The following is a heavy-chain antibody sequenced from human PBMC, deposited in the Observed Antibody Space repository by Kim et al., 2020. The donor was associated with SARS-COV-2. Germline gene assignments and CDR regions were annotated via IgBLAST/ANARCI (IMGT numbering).Heavy chain of an antibody. CDR2: ISSSGSNI. V-gene: IGHV3-11*04. Sequence: GGSLRLSCAASGFTFSDYYMSWIRQAPGKGLEWVSYISSSGSNIYYADSVQGRFSVSRDNTKNSLHLQMNSLRAEDTAVYYCARFSSIGVTLLIWDFDLWGRDTLLSVSS. J-gene: IGHJ2*01. D-gene: IGHD2-15*01. CDR1: GFTFSDYY. CDR3: ARFSSIGVTLLIWDFDL.